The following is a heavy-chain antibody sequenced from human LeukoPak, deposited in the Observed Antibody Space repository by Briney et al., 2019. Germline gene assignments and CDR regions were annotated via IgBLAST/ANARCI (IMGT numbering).Heavy chain of an antibody. CDR3: ARVQLRSIALVH. CDR1: GYTFTGYF. D-gene: IGHD2-21*01. Sequence: ASVKVSCKVSGYTFTGYFIHWVRQAPGQGLEWMGWIDPNSGDTHYAQKFQGRVTMTRDTSITTAYLELSWLRSDVTAVYYCARVQLRSIALVHWGQGTLVTVSS. V-gene: IGHV1-2*02. CDR2: IDPNSGDT. J-gene: IGHJ4*02.